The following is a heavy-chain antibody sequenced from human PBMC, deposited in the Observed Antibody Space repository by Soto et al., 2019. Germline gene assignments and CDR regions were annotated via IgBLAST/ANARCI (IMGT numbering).Heavy chain of an antibody. Sequence: SETLSLTCAVSGASFSSYYWVWIRQPPGKGLEWIGTITYSGSAVYNPSLKSRITASADRSKSQLSLRLGSVTAADTAVYYCASQEVGTTLSYWGQGTLVTVSS. J-gene: IGHJ4*02. CDR2: ITYSGSA. V-gene: IGHV4-39*01. CDR3: ASQEVGTTLSY. CDR1: GASFSSYY. D-gene: IGHD1-1*01.